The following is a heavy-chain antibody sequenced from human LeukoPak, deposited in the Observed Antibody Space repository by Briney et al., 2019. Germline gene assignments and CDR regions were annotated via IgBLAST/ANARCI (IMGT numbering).Heavy chain of an antibody. CDR2: IFYSGST. CDR3: ARDYGPSRGFDY. D-gene: IGHD3-10*01. J-gene: IGHJ4*02. V-gene: IGHV4-59*01. Sequence: SETLSLTCTVSGGSISSYYWSWIRQPPGEGLEWIGYIFYSGSTNYTPSLKSRVTMSVDTSKNQFSLKLSSVTAADTAVYYCARDYGPSRGFDYWGQGILVTASS. CDR1: GGSISSYY.